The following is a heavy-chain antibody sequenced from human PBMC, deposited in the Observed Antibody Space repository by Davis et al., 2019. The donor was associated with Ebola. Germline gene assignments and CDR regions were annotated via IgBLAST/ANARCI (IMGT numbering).Heavy chain of an antibody. CDR2: MDPDSGNR. V-gene: IGHV1-8*01. CDR3: ASDVVVPRSLVYYHYKMDV. Sequence: ASVKVSCKASGYSFTSYDITWVRQAPGQGLEWMGWMDPDSGNRGYAQSFQGRVTMTRNTSTNTAYMELTSLRSEDTAVYYCASDVVVPRSLVYYHYKMDVWGQGTTVTVSS. J-gene: IGHJ6*02. CDR1: GYSFTSYD. D-gene: IGHD2-15*01.